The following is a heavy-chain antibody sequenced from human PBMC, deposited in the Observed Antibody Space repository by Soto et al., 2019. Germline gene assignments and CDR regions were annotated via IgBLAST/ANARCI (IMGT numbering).Heavy chain of an antibody. CDR1: GGSISSSNW. CDR3: AREGRRAVAGPRNYYFDY. Sequence: SETLSLTCAVSGGSISSSNWWSWVRQPPGKGLEWIGEIYHSGSTNYNPSLKSRVTISVDKSKNQFSLKLSSVTAADTAVYYCAREGRRAVAGPRNYYFDYWGQGTLVTVSS. CDR2: IYHSGST. V-gene: IGHV4-4*02. D-gene: IGHD6-19*01. J-gene: IGHJ4*02.